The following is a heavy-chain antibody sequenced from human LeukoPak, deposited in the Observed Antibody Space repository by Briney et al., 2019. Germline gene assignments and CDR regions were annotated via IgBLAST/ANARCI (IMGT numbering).Heavy chain of an antibody. CDR2: INPIGGST. Sequence: ASVKVSCKASGYSFTSYYIHWARLSPGQGLEWMGVINPIGGSTRYAQKFEGRVTMTRDMSTSTVYMELSSLRSEDTAVYYCARDLSPGGSGQPQHYWGQGTLVTVSS. J-gene: IGHJ4*02. V-gene: IGHV1-46*01. CDR3: ARDLSPGGSGQPQHY. CDR1: GYSFTSYY. D-gene: IGHD3-10*01.